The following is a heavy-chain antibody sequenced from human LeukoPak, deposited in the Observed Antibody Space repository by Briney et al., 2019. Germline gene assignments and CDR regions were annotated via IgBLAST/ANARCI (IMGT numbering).Heavy chain of an antibody. V-gene: IGHV3-23*01. J-gene: IGHJ4*02. CDR1: GFTFSRYA. Sequence: GRSLRLSCAASGFTFSRYAMSWVRQAPGKGLEWVCGISSSGESPYYADSVKGRFTISRDNSKNTLYLEINSLRAEDTAVYYCAKKSRDGYNPFDYLGQGTLVTVSS. CDR3: AKKSRDGYNPFDY. CDR2: ISSSGESP. D-gene: IGHD5-24*01.